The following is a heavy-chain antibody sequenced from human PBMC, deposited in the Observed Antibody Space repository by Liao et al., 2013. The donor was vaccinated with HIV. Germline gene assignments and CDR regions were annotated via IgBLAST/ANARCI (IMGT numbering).Heavy chain of an antibody. CDR3: ARLDSLIFGVVIMRDY. D-gene: IGHD3-3*02. CDR1: GGSFSGYY. Sequence: QVQLQQWGAGLLKPSETLSLTCGVYGGSFSGYYWSWIREPPGKGLEWIGEINHGGSTNYNPSLKSRVTISVDTSKNQFSLKLTSVTAADTAVYYCARLDSLIFGVVIMRDYWGQGTLVTVSS. J-gene: IGHJ4*02. CDR2: INHGGST. V-gene: IGHV4-34*01.